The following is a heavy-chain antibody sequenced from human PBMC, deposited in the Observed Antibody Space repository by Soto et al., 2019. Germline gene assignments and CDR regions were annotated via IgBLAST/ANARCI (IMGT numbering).Heavy chain of an antibody. CDR1: GYTFTTYD. Sequence: TSVKVSCKASGYTFTTYDLNWVRHATGQGLEWMGWVNPNSENTVYAQKFQGRVTMTRNTSISTVYMELSGLRSEDTAVYYCARGRYSSTWFDYWGQGSLVTVSS. CDR2: VNPNSENT. D-gene: IGHD6-13*01. J-gene: IGHJ4*02. CDR3: ARGRYSSTWFDY. V-gene: IGHV1-8*01.